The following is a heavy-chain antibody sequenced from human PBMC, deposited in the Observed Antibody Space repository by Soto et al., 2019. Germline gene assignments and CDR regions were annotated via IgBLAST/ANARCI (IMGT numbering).Heavy chain of an antibody. Sequence: TLSLTCTVSGGSINSCDYYWSWIRQPPGKGLQWIGHIYYSGSSNYNPWLKSRVSMSIDTSKNQFSLKISSVTAADTAVYFCARVKVVVAANWFDPWGQGTLVTVYS. CDR3: ARVKVVVAANWFDP. CDR1: GGSINSCDYY. J-gene: IGHJ5*02. D-gene: IGHD2-15*01. V-gene: IGHV4-30-4*01. CDR2: IYYSGSS.